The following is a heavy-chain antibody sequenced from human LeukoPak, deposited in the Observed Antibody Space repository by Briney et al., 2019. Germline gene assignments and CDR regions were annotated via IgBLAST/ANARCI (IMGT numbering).Heavy chain of an antibody. Sequence: ASVKVSCKASGYTFTNYCISWVRQAPGQRLEWMGLISTYSDRIKYAQNFQGRLTMTTDTSTSTAYMDLRGLTSDDTAMYYCARGSYYVHWGQGTLVTVSS. CDR2: ISTYSDRI. D-gene: IGHD1-26*01. V-gene: IGHV1-18*04. CDR3: ARGSYYVH. CDR1: GYTFTNYC. J-gene: IGHJ4*02.